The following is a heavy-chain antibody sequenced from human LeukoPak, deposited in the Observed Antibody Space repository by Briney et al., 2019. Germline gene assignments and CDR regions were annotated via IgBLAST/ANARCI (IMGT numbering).Heavy chain of an antibody. CDR2: IYPGDSDT. V-gene: IGHV5-51*01. Sequence: GESLKISCKGSGYSFTSYWIGWVRQMPGKGLEWMGIIYPGDSDTRYSLSFQGQVTISADKSISTAYLQWSSLKASDTAMYYCARTAGYSSGWYDLRWFDPWGQGTLVTVSS. D-gene: IGHD6-19*01. CDR1: GYSFTSYW. J-gene: IGHJ5*02. CDR3: ARTAGYSSGWYDLRWFDP.